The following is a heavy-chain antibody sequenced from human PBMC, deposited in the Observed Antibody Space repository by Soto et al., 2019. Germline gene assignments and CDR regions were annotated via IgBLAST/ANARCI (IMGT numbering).Heavy chain of an antibody. J-gene: IGHJ5*02. CDR1: GFTFSDFY. Sequence: PGGSLRLSCAASGFTFSDFYMSWIRQAPGKGREWVSYIHSSGDTMYYADSVKGRFTISRDDAKNSLYLQMNSLRAEDTAVYYCARDRVSSGYSSSSYWFDPWGQGTLVTVSS. D-gene: IGHD6-6*01. CDR2: IHSSGDTM. V-gene: IGHV3-11*04. CDR3: ARDRVSSGYSSSSYWFDP.